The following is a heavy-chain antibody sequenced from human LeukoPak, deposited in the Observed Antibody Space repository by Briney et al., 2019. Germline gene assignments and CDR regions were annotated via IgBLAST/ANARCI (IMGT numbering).Heavy chain of an antibody. D-gene: IGHD5-18*01. Sequence: SETLSLTCAVYGGSFSGYYWSWIRQPPGKGLEWIGSIYYSGSTCYSPSLKSRVTISVDTSKNQFSLKLSSVTAADTAVYYCARQEVTPYFDYWGQGTLVTVSS. J-gene: IGHJ4*02. CDR1: GGSFSGYY. V-gene: IGHV4-34*01. CDR3: ARQEVTPYFDY. CDR2: IYYSGST.